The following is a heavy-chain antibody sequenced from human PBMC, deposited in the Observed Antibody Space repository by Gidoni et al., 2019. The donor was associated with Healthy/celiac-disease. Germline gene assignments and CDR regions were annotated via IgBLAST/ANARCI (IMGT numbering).Heavy chain of an antibody. CDR3: AKDTGGYFDY. Sequence: EVQLVESGGGWVQPGRSLRLSCAASGFTFDDYAMHWVRQAPGKGLEWVSGISWNSGSIGYADSVKGRFTISRDNAKNSLYLQMNSLRAEDTALYYCAKDTGGYFDYWGQGTLVTVSS. D-gene: IGHD3-16*01. CDR1: GFTFDDYA. V-gene: IGHV3-9*01. J-gene: IGHJ4*02. CDR2: ISWNSGSI.